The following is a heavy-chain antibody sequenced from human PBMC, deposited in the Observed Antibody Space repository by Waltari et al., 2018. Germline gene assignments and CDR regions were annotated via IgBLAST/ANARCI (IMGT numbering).Heavy chain of an antibody. CDR1: GFTFNSYA. CDR2: ISGNGVSR. CDR3: AKAHWDYGNYYYHYMDG. Sequence: EVQLVESGGGLVQPGGSLRLSCAASGFTFNSYAMNWVRQAPGEGPEWVSTISGNGVSRYYADSVEGRFTISRDNSRNTVYLQMSSLRAEDTAIYYCAKAHWDYGNYYYHYMDGWGNGTTVIVSS. V-gene: IGHV3-23*04. D-gene: IGHD1-7*01. J-gene: IGHJ6*03.